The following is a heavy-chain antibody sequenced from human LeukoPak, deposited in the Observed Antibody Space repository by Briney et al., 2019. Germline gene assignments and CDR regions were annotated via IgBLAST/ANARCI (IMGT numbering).Heavy chain of an antibody. J-gene: IGHJ5*02. CDR2: ISWNSGSK. V-gene: IGHV3-9*01. CDR3: AKDIKRGQLVS. Sequence: GRSLRHSCAASGCTFDDYAMHWVRPAPGKGLEWVSGISWNSGSKGYADSVKGRFTISRDNAKNSLYLQMNSLRAEDTALYYCAKDIKRGQLVSWGQGTLVTVSS. CDR1: GCTFDDYA. D-gene: IGHD6-13*01.